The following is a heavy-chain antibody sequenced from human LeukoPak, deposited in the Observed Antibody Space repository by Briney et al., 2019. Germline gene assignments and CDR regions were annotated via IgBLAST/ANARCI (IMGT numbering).Heavy chain of an antibody. CDR1: GFTFSSYT. CDR3: AKEGGDYSRGWYVSFHYYMDV. V-gene: IGHV3-23*01. J-gene: IGHJ6*03. D-gene: IGHD6-19*01. CDR2: ISSSSGYT. Sequence: GGSLRLSCAASGFTFSSYTMSWVRQAPGKGLEWVSAISSSSGYTYYADSVKGRFTISRDNSKSTLYLQMNSLRAEDTAVYYCAKEGGDYSRGWYVSFHYYMDVWRKGTKV.